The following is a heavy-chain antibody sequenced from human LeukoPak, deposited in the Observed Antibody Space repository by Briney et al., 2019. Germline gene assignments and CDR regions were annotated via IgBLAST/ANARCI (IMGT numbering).Heavy chain of an antibody. D-gene: IGHD5-12*01. Sequence: GGSLRLSCAASGFTFDDYGMSWVRQAPGKGLEWVSGINWNGGSTGYADSVKGRFTISRDNAKKSLYLQMNSLRAEDTAVYYCGRVKEASAFDIWGQGTTVTVSS. V-gene: IGHV3-20*04. J-gene: IGHJ3*02. CDR1: GFTFDDYG. CDR2: INWNGGST. CDR3: GRVKEASAFDI.